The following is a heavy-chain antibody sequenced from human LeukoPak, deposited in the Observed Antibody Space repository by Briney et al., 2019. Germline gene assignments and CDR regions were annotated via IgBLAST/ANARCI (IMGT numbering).Heavy chain of an antibody. CDR2: IYHSGST. CDR1: GGSISSGGYY. V-gene: IGHV4-30-2*01. D-gene: IGHD4-17*01. Sequence: SQTLSLTCTVSGGSISSGGYYWSWIRQPPGKGLEWIGYIYHSGSTYYNPSLKSRVTISVDRSKNQFSLKLSSVTAADTAVYYCARGQTTVNDYWGQGTLVTVSS. CDR3: ARGQTTVNDY. J-gene: IGHJ4*02.